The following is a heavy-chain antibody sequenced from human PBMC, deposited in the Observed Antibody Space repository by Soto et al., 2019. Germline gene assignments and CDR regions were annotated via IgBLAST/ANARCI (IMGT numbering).Heavy chain of an antibody. J-gene: IGHJ4*02. CDR1: VFTFSSYA. V-gene: IGHV3-30-3*01. Sequence: WGSLGVSCAASVFTFSSYAMHWVRQAPGKGLEWVAVISYDGSNKYYADSVKGRFTISRDNSKNTLYLQMNSLRAEDTAVYYCASSVEGYCSSNSCYEIDYWGQGTLVTVSS. D-gene: IGHD2-2*01. CDR3: ASSVEGYCSSNSCYEIDY. CDR2: ISYDGSNK.